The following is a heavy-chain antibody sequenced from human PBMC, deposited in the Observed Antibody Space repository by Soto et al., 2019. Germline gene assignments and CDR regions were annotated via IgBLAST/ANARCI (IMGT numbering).Heavy chain of an antibody. J-gene: IGHJ3*02. Sequence: EVQLVESGGGLVQPGGSLRLSCAASGFTFSSYSMNWVRQAPGKGLEWVSYISSSSSIIYYTDSVKGRFTISRDNAKNSLYLQMNSLRDADTAVYYCARRLSAFDIWGQGTMVTVSS. D-gene: IGHD2-2*01. V-gene: IGHV3-48*02. CDR3: ARRLSAFDI. CDR1: GFTFSSYS. CDR2: ISSSSSII.